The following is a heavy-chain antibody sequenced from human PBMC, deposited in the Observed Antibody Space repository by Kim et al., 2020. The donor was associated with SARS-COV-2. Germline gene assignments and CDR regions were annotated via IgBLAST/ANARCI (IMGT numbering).Heavy chain of an antibody. V-gene: IGHV4-39*01. CDR2: VFYSGTT. D-gene: IGHD6-13*01. J-gene: IGHJ5*02. CDR3: ARQAATAACFDP. Sequence: SETLSLICTVSGDSMNTNRYYWAWIRQAPGKGLEYIGRVFYSGTTNYNPSLKSRVTISVDTSKNQFSLRLTSVTAADTALYYCARQAATAACFDPWGQGT. CDR1: GDSMNTNRYY.